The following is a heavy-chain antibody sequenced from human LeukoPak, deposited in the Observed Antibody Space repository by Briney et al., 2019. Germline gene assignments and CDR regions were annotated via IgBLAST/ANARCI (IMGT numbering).Heavy chain of an antibody. D-gene: IGHD3-22*01. V-gene: IGHV4-59*01. CDR1: GGSISRDY. CDR3: ARGGSYYDSSPERDAFDI. J-gene: IGHJ3*02. CDR2: IYYTGST. Sequence: PSETLSLTFTVSGGSISRDYWSWIRQPPGKGLEWIGYIYYTGSTNYNPSLKSRVIISVDTSKNQFSLKLSSVTAADTAVYYCARGGSYYDSSPERDAFDIWGQGTMVTVSS.